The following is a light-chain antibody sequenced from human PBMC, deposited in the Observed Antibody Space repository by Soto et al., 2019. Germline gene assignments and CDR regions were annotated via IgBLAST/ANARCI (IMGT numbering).Light chain of an antibody. CDR3: QHYDNLPLT. J-gene: IGKJ4*01. Sequence: DIQMTQSPSSLSASVGDRVTITCQASQDISNYLNWYQQKPGKAPKLLIYDASNLETGVTSRFSGSGSVTDFTFTISSLQPEDIATSYCQHYDNLPLTFGGGTKVEIK. CDR2: DAS. V-gene: IGKV1-33*01. CDR1: QDISNY.